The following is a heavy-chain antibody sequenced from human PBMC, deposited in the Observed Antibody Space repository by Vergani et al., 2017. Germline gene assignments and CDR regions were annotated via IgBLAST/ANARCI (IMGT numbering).Heavy chain of an antibody. Sequence: QVQLVQSGAEVKKPGASVKVSCKASGYTFTGYYMHWVRQAPGQGLEWMGRINPNSGGTNYAQKFQGRVTMTRDTSISTAYMELSRLRSDDTAVYYCARVFYDSSGKDAFDILGQGTMATVSS. V-gene: IGHV1-2*06. J-gene: IGHJ3*02. D-gene: IGHD3-22*01. CDR3: ARVFYDSSGKDAFDI. CDR2: INPNSGGT. CDR1: GYTFTGYY.